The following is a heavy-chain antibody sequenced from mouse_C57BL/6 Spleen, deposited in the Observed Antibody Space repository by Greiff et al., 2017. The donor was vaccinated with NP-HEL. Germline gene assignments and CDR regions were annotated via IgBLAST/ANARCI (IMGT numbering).Heavy chain of an antibody. Sequence: QVHVKQSGAELARPGASVKMSCKASGYTFTSYTMHWVKQRPGQGLEWIGYINPSSGYTKYNQKFKDKATLTADKSSSTAYMQLSSLTSEDSAVYYCARDDGYYDYYAMDYWGQGTSVTVSS. CDR3: ARDDGYYDYYAMDY. J-gene: IGHJ4*01. D-gene: IGHD2-3*01. CDR2: INPSSGYT. CDR1: GYTFTSYT. V-gene: IGHV1-4*01.